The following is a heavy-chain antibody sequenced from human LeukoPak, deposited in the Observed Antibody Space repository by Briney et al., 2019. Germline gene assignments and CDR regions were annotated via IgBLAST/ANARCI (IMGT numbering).Heavy chain of an antibody. CDR3: ARHGSGWSIDF. D-gene: IGHD6-19*01. CDR2: IDPTDSYT. J-gene: IGHJ4*02. V-gene: IGHV5-10-1*01. Sequence: HGESLRXSCKGSGYXFTSYWITWVXQMPGXGLEWMGMIDPTDSYTNYSPSFQGHVTISADKSISTAYLQWSSLKDSDNAMXYCARHGSGWSIDFWGQGTLVTVSS. CDR1: GYXFTSYW.